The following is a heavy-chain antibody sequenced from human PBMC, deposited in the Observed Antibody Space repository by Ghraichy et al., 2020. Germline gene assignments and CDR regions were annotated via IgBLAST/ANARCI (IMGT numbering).Heavy chain of an antibody. CDR3: AKMRTSSFLDYYYDMDV. V-gene: IGHV3-11*01. Sequence: SCSASGFPFSDYYMTWIRQAPGKGLEWVSYISSDGSAVKYGDSVKGRFTISRDNAKNSLFLQINSLRAEDTVVYYCAKMRTSSFLDYYYDMDVWGQGTTVTVSS. CDR2: ISSDGSAV. D-gene: IGHD6-6*01. CDR1: GFPFSDYY. J-gene: IGHJ6*02.